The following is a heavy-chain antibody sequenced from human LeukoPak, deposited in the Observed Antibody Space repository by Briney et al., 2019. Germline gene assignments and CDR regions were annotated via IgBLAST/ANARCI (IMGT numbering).Heavy chain of an antibody. D-gene: IGHD3-3*01. V-gene: IGHV1-69*13. CDR2: TIPIFGTP. Sequence: SSVKVSCKTSGGTFSSYAISWVRQAPGQGLEWMGGTIPIFGTPTYAQKFQGRVTITADESTTTAYMELSRLRSEDKAVDYWARGPYDFCSDNWFDPWGQETLVTVSS. CDR1: GGTFSSYA. CDR3: ARGPYDFCSDNWFDP. J-gene: IGHJ5*02.